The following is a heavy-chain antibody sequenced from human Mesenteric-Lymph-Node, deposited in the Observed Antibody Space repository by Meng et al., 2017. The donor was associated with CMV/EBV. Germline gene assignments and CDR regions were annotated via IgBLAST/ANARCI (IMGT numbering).Heavy chain of an antibody. D-gene: IGHD6-13*01. J-gene: IGHJ4*02. CDR1: GGSFSGYY. CDR3: ARDNIAAALRY. CDR2: INHSGST. Sequence: SETLSLTCAVYGGSFSGYYWSWIRQPPGKGLEWIGEINHSGSTNYNPSLKSRVTISVDTSKNQFSLKLSSVTAADTAVYYCARDNIAAALRYWGQGTLVTVSS. V-gene: IGHV4-34*01.